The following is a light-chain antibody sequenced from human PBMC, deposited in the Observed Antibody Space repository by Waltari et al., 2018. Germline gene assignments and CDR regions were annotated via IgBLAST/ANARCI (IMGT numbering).Light chain of an antibody. J-gene: IGLJ2*01. Sequence: QLVVTQSPSASASLGASVNLTCTLSSGPSSYAISWPQQQSEKAPRYLMKVRSDGSHTKGDGIPDRFSGSSSGSERYLTISSLQPEDEADYYCQTWGTGFVVFGGGTKLTVL. CDR1: SGPSSYA. CDR3: QTWGTGFVV. CDR2: VRSDGSH. V-gene: IGLV4-69*02.